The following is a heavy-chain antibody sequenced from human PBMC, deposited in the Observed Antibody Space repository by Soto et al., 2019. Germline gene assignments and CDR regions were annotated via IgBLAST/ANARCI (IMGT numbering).Heavy chain of an antibody. CDR2: IYYSGST. Sequence: SETLSLTCTVSGGSVSSGSYYWSWIRQPPGKGLGWIGYIYYSGSTNYNRSLKSRVTISVDTSKNQFSLKLSSVTAADTAVYYCARAGRITIFGVVMASDAFDIWGQGTMVTVSS. J-gene: IGHJ3*02. CDR3: ARAGRITIFGVVMASDAFDI. CDR1: GGSVSSGSYY. D-gene: IGHD3-3*01. V-gene: IGHV4-61*01.